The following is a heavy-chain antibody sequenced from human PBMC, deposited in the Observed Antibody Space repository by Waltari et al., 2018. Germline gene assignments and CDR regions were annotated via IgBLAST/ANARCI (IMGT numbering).Heavy chain of an antibody. CDR2: ISSSGSTI. D-gene: IGHD2-21*02. Sequence: EVQLVESGGGLVQPGGSLRLSCAASGFTFSSYEMNWVRQAPGKGLGWVSYISSSGSTIYYADSVKGRFTISRDNAKNSLYLQMNSLRAEDTAVYYCAREGLLSRISYYYYYMDVWGKGTTVTVSS. V-gene: IGHV3-48*03. CDR1: GFTFSSYE. CDR3: AREGLLSRISYYYYYMDV. J-gene: IGHJ6*03.